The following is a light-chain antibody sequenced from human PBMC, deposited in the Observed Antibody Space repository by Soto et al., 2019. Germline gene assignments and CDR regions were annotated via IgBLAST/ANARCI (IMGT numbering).Light chain of an antibody. CDR1: SSDIGAYDY. V-gene: IGLV2-23*02. CDR2: EDT. CDR3: CSYAGNRTFV. Sequence: QSALTQPASLSGSPGQSITISCTGTSSDIGAYDYVSWYRQHPGKAPQVLIYEDTKRPSGVSFRFSASKSGKTASLTISGLQAEDEADYHCCSYAGNRTFVFGGGTKLTVL. J-gene: IGLJ3*02.